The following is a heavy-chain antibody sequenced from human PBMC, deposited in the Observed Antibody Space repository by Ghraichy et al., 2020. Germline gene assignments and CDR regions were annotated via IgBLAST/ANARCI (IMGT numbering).Heavy chain of an antibody. D-gene: IGHD2-21*02. Sequence: SETLSLTCTVSGGSIGSNYWSWIRQPPGKGLEWVGFFHYSVGTKYNPSLKSRVTISVDTSKNQFSLKLNSVTAADTAVYYCVVVTEGHASGDYLCQGSLVTVSS. V-gene: IGHV4-59*01. J-gene: IGHJ4*02. CDR3: VVVTEGHASGDY. CDR2: FHYSVGT. CDR1: GGSIGSNY.